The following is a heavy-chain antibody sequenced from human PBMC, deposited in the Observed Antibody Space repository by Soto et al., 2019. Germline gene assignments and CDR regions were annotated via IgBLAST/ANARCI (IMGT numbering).Heavy chain of an antibody. D-gene: IGHD3-10*01. V-gene: IGHV2-5*02. J-gene: IGHJ4*02. CDR3: ARYYYYGSGTYFHSFDY. CDR1: GFSLSTTGAG. Sequence: QITLKESGPTLVKPTQTLTLTCTFSGFSLSTTGAGVGWIRQPPGKALEWLGVIYWDDDKRYRPSLKSRLTITKDTSKHQVVLTMTNMDPVDTATYYCARYYYYGSGTYFHSFDYWGQGTLVTVSS. CDR2: IYWDDDK.